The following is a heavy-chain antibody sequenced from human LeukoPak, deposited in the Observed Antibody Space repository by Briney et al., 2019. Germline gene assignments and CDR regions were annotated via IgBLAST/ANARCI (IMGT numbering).Heavy chain of an antibody. Sequence: SETLSLTCTVSGGSISSSSYYWGWIRQPPGKGLEWIGSIYYSGSTYYNPSLKSRVTISVDTSKNQFSLKLSSVTAADTAVYYCASLRYGSGSAFDYWGQGTLVTVSS. J-gene: IGHJ4*02. V-gene: IGHV4-39*01. CDR1: GGSISSSSYY. CDR2: IYYSGST. CDR3: ASLRYGSGSAFDY. D-gene: IGHD3-10*01.